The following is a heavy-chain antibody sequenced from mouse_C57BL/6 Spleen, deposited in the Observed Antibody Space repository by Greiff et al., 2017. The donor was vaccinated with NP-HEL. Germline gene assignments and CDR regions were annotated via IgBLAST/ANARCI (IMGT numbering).Heavy chain of an antibody. V-gene: IGHV1-62-2*01. J-gene: IGHJ2*01. Sequence: QVQLQQSGAELVKPGASVKLSCKASGYTFTEYTIHWVKQRSGQGLEWIGWFYPGSGSIKYNEKFKDKATLTADKSSSTVYMELSRLTSEDSAVYFCARHSPHYYGSSYDYFDYWGQGTTLTVSS. CDR2: FYPGSGSI. CDR3: ARHSPHYYGSSYDYFDY. D-gene: IGHD1-1*01. CDR1: GYTFTEYT.